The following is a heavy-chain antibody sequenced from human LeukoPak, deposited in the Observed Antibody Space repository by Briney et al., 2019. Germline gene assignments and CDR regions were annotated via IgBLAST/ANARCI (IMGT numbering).Heavy chain of an antibody. J-gene: IGHJ5*02. V-gene: IGHV3-21*01. CDR1: GFTFSSYS. Sequence: GGSLRLSCAASGFTFSSYSMNWVRQAPGKGLEWVSSISSSSSYIYYADSAKGRFTTSRDNAKNSLYLQMNSLRADDTAVYYCAREGGLTWGQGTLVTVSS. CDR2: ISSSSSYI. CDR3: AREGGLT. D-gene: IGHD3/OR15-3a*01.